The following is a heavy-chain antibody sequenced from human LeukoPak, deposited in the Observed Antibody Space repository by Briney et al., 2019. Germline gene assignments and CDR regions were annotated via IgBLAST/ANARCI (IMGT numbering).Heavy chain of an antibody. D-gene: IGHD3-10*01. Sequence: PGGSLRLSRTASGFSFGTYAMHWVRQAPGKGFEWVAVISSDASITIYPDSMRGRFTISRDNSKNTLYLDMNNLRGEDTALYFCARDPIGGRPDYLDYWGQGTLVTVSS. CDR3: ARDPIGGRPDYLDY. CDR1: GFSFGTYA. V-gene: IGHV3-30*01. CDR2: ISSDASIT. J-gene: IGHJ4*02.